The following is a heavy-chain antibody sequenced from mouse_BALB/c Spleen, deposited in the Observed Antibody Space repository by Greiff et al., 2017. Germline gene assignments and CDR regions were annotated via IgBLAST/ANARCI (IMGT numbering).Heavy chain of an antibody. D-gene: IGHD1-1*01. CDR3: ARGGYYGYWYFDV. Sequence: QVHVKQSGPGLVAPSQSLSITCTVSGFSLTSYGVHWVRQPPGKGLEWLGVIWAGGSTNYNSALMSRLSISKDNSKSQVFLKMNSLQTDDTAMYYCARGGYYGYWYFDVWGAGTTVTVSS. J-gene: IGHJ1*01. CDR2: IWAGGST. V-gene: IGHV2-9*02. CDR1: GFSLTSYG.